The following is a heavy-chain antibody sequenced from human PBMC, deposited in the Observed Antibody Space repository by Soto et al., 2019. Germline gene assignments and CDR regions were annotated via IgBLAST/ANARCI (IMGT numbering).Heavy chain of an antibody. CDR1: FSSYG. J-gene: IGHJ6*02. CDR2: ISYDGSNK. Sequence: FSSYGXXXXRXXPGTGXXWXAVISYDGSNKYYADSVKGRFTISRDNSKNTLYLQMNSLRAEDTAVYYCAKDRGTYYYDSSGYPHYYYGMDVWGQGTTVTVSS. CDR3: AKDRGTYYYDSSGYPHYYYGMDV. V-gene: IGHV3-30*18. D-gene: IGHD3-22*01.